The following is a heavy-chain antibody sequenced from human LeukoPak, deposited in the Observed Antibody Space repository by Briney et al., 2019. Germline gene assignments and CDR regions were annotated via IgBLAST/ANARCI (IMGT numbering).Heavy chain of an antibody. CDR2: INHSGST. J-gene: IGHJ5*02. D-gene: IGHD2-8*01. V-gene: IGHV4-34*01. Sequence: SETLSLTSAVYGGSFSGYYWSWIRQPPGKGLEWIGEINHSGSTNYNPSLKSRVTISVDTSKNQFSLKLSSVTAADTAVYYCARRNRYAINWFDPWGQGTLVTVSS. CDR1: GGSFSGYY. CDR3: ARRNRYAINWFDP.